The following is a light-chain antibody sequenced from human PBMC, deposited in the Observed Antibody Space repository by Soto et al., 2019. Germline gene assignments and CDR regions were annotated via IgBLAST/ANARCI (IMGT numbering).Light chain of an antibody. CDR3: QQDRSYPIT. J-gene: IGKJ5*01. CDR2: KAS. Sequence: DIQMTQSPSTLSASVGDRVTITCRASQTLSSWLAWYQQKPGKAPKSLIYKASSLESGVPSRFSGSGSGTEFTLTSSSLQPDDFANYYCQQDRSYPITFGQGTRLEIK. V-gene: IGKV1-5*03. CDR1: QTLSSW.